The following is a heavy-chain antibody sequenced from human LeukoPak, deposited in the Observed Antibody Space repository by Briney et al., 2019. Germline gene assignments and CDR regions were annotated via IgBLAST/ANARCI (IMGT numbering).Heavy chain of an antibody. CDR1: GFTFSSYG. Sequence: GGSLRLSCAASGFTFSSYGMHWVRQAPGKGLEWVAVIWYDGSNKYYADSVKGRFTISRDNSKNTLYLQMNSLRAEDTAVYYCARDGAEQRLVGSNCAFDIWGQGTMVTVSS. J-gene: IGHJ3*02. CDR2: IWYDGSNK. D-gene: IGHD6-13*01. CDR3: ARDGAEQRLVGSNCAFDI. V-gene: IGHV3-33*01.